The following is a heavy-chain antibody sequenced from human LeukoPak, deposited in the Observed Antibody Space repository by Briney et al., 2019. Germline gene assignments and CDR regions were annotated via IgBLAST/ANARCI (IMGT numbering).Heavy chain of an antibody. D-gene: IGHD3-9*01. CDR3: AKDRVLLRYFDWLFDY. V-gene: IGHV3-30*18. CDR1: GFTLSSYG. CDR2: ISYDGSNK. J-gene: IGHJ4*02. Sequence: GRSLRLSCAASGFTLSSYGMHWVRQAPGKGLEWVAVISYDGSNKYYADSVKGRFTISRDNSKNTLYLQMNSLRAEDTAVYYCAKDRVLLRYFDWLFDYWGQGTLVTVSS.